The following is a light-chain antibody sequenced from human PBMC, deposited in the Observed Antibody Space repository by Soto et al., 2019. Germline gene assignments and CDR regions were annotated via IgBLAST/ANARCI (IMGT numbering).Light chain of an antibody. J-gene: IGLJ2*01. CDR3: ISYPAGTNRVL. CDR1: SSDVGGYNY. CDR2: DVS. Sequence: QSALTQPASVSGSPGQSITISCTGTSSDVGGYNYVSWYQHHPGKATKLRIFDVSDRPSGVSNRCSGARSSNTADRTISGLQAVDEADYYCISYPAGTNRVLFVGGTHLTVL. V-gene: IGLV2-14*03.